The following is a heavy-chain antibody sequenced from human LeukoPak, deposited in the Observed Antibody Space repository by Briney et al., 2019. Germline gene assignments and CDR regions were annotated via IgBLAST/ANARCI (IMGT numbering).Heavy chain of an antibody. D-gene: IGHD3-22*01. CDR3: ARGFHSRGYYGLDN. CDR2: ISSGSSHI. Sequence: GGSLRLSCADSGFTFSTYSMNWVRQAPGKWLEWVSSISSGSSHIFYADSVKGRFTISRDNAKNSLYLQMNSLRAEDTAVYYCARGFHSRGYYGLDNWGQGTLVTVSS. J-gene: IGHJ4*02. CDR1: GFTFSTYS. V-gene: IGHV3-21*01.